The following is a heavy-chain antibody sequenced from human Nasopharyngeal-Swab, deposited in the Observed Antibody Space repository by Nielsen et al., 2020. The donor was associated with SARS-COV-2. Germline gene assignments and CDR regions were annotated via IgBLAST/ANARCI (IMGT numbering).Heavy chain of an antibody. CDR1: GFTFSTYW. D-gene: IGHD2-2*01. CDR3: ARDLGGGYCTTTNCPGS. V-gene: IGHV3-74*01. CDR2: INSIGSSI. Sequence: GGSLRLSCPASGFTFSTYWMHWVRQAPGKGLVWVSRINSIGSSINYADSVKGRFSISRDSSTNTLYLQMNNVRAEDTAVYYCARDLGGGYCTTTNCPGSWGQGTLVTVSS. J-gene: IGHJ1*01.